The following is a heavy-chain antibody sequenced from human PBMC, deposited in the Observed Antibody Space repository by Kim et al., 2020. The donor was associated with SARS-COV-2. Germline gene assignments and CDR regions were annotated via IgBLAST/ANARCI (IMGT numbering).Heavy chain of an antibody. V-gene: IGHV3-23*01. CDR2: ISHTGDIT. Sequence: GGSLRLSCAGSGFTFSSYGMSWVRQAPGKGLEWVSAISHTGDITDYADSMKGRFTISRDNSKNTLYLQMNSLRADDTALYYCAIRGSNYSAYNYWGQGTLVTVSS. D-gene: IGHD4-4*01. CDR3: AIRGSNYSAYNY. CDR1: GFTFSSYG. J-gene: IGHJ4*02.